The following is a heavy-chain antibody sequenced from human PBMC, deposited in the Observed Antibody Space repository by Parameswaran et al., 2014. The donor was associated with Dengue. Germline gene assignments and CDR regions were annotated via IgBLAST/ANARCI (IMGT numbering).Heavy chain of an antibody. D-gene: IGHD3-10*01. CDR2: ISYDGSNK. V-gene: IGHV3-30*18. J-gene: IGHJ3*02. CDR3: AKDWGMVRGVIYAFDI. Sequence: VRQAPGKGLEWVAVISYDGSNKYYADSVKGRFTISRDNSKNTLYLQMNSLRAEDTAVYYCAKDWGMVRGVIYAFDIWGQGTMVTVSS.